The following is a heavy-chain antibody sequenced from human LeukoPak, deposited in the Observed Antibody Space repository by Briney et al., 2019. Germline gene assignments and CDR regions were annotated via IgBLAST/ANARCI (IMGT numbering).Heavy chain of an antibody. Sequence: GGSLRLSCAASGFTFSSYAISWVRQAPGKGLEWVSTISGSGGTTHYADSVKGRSTISRDNSKNTLYVQMKSLRAEDTAVYYCAKGSISYFYGMDVWGQGTTVTVSS. J-gene: IGHJ6*02. V-gene: IGHV3-23*01. CDR2: ISGSGGTT. D-gene: IGHD6-13*01. CDR3: AKGSISYFYGMDV. CDR1: GFTFSSYA.